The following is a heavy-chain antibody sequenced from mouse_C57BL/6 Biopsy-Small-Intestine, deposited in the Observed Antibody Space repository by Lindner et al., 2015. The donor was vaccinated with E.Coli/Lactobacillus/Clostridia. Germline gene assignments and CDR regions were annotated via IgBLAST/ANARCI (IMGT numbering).Heavy chain of an antibody. V-gene: IGHV1-22*01. J-gene: IGHJ2*01. Sequence: VQLXESGPEAGEGLGRSVKMSCKASGYTFTDYNMHWVKQSHGKSLEWIGYINPNNGGTSYNQKFKGKATLTVNKSSSTAYMELRSLTSEDSAVYYCASYGYFDYWGQGTTLTVSS. CDR1: GYTFTDYN. D-gene: IGHD1-1*01. CDR3: ASYGYFDY. CDR2: INPNNGGT.